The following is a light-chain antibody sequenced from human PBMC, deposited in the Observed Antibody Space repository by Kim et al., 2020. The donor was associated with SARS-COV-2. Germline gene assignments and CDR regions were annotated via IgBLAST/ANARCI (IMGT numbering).Light chain of an antibody. Sequence: DIVMTQSPDSLAVSLGERATINCKSSQSVLYSANNNNYLSWYQQKPGQPPKLLIYWASIRESGVPDRFSGSGSGTDFTLTISSLQAEDVAVYYCQQYYGVPYTFGQGTKLEI. J-gene: IGKJ2*01. V-gene: IGKV4-1*01. CDR3: QQYYGVPYT. CDR2: WAS. CDR1: QSVLYSANNNNY.